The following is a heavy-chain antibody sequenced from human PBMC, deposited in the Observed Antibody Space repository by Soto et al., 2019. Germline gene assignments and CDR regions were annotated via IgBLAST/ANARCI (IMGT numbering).Heavy chain of an antibody. D-gene: IGHD3-3*01. Sequence: GGSLRLSCAASGFTFSSYDMHWVRQATGKGLEWVSAIGTAGDTYYPGSVKGRFTISRENAKNSLYLQMNSLRAGDTAVYYCARDKGFWSGPDYYYYYMDVWGKGTTVTVSS. J-gene: IGHJ6*03. CDR3: ARDKGFWSGPDYYYYYMDV. CDR1: GFTFSSYD. CDR2: IGTAGDT. V-gene: IGHV3-13*01.